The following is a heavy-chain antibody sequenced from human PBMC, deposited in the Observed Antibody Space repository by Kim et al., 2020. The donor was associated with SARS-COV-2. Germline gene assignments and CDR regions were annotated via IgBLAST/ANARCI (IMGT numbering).Heavy chain of an antibody. CDR3: ARDHRPTYYDFWSGIGVPGIFQH. J-gene: IGHJ1*01. Sequence: SETLSLTCTVSGGSISSSSYYWGWIRQPPGKGLEWIGSIYYSGSTYYNPSLKSRVTISVDTSKNQFSLKLSSVTAADTAVYYCARDHRPTYYDFWSGIGVPGIFQHWGQGTLVTVSS. CDR1: GGSISSSSYY. V-gene: IGHV4-39*07. D-gene: IGHD3-3*01. CDR2: IYYSGST.